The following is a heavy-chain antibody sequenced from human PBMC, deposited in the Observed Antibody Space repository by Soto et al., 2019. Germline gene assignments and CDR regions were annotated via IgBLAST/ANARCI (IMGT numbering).Heavy chain of an antibody. Sequence: SQTLSLTCAISGDSVSSNSAAWNWIRQSPSRGLEWLGRTYYRSKWYNDYAVSVKSRITINPDTSKNQFSLQLNSVTPEDTAVYYCARDKGIETVGYYGMDVWGQGTTVTVSS. J-gene: IGHJ6*02. CDR1: GDSVSSNSAA. CDR2: TYYRSKWYN. V-gene: IGHV6-1*01. D-gene: IGHD1-1*01. CDR3: ARDKGIETVGYYGMDV.